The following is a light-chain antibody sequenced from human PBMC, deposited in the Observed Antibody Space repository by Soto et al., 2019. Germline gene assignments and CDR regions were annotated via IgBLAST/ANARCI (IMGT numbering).Light chain of an antibody. J-gene: IGKJ1*01. CDR3: QQYSTYPWT. CDR1: QSISSW. V-gene: IGKV1-5*01. CDR2: DAS. Sequence: DIQMTHSPSTLSASVLDRVTITFRASQSISSWLAWYQQKPGKAPKVLIFDASSLESGVPSRFSGSGSATEFTLAISSLQPDDFATYYCQQYSTYPWTFGQGTKVDIK.